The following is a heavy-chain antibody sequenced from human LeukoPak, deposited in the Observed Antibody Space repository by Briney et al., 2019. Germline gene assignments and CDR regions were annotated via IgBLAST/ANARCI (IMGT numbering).Heavy chain of an antibody. CDR2: ISYDGSNK. J-gene: IGHJ4*02. Sequence: PGGSLRLSCAASGFTFSSYSMNWVRQAPGKGLEWVAVISYDGSNKYYADSVKGRFTISRDNSKNTLYLQMNSLRAEDTAVYYCARDNGDIVVVPAAWTFDYWGQGTLVTVSS. CDR1: GFTFSSYS. V-gene: IGHV3-30*03. CDR3: ARDNGDIVVVPAAWTFDY. D-gene: IGHD2-2*01.